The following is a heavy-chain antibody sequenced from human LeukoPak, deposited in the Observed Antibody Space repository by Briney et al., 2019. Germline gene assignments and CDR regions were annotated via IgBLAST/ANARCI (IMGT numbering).Heavy chain of an antibody. D-gene: IGHD3-9*01. CDR2: IYYSGST. CDR1: GGSISSHY. CDR3: AREMGSYYDILTGYYGVGMDV. V-gene: IGHV4-59*11. Sequence: SETLSLTCTVSGGSISSHYWSWIRQPPGKGLEWIGYIYYSGSTNYNPSFKSRVTISVDTSKNQLSLKLSSVTAADTAVYYCAREMGSYYDILTGYYGVGMDVWGQGTTVTVSS. J-gene: IGHJ6*02.